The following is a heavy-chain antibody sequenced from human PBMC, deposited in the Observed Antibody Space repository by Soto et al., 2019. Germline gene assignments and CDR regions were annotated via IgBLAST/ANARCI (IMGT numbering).Heavy chain of an antibody. CDR1: GFTFSSYA. J-gene: IGHJ4*02. Sequence: VQLVESGGGVVQPGRSLRLSCAASGFTFSSYAMHWVRQAPGKGLEWVAFISYDGNNKYYVDSVKGRFTISRDDSKNTLYLQMNSLRAEDTAFYFCARDLGGWSASWSFDHWGQGTLVTVSS. CDR2: ISYDGNNK. CDR3: ARDLGGWSASWSFDH. D-gene: IGHD6-13*01. V-gene: IGHV3-30-3*01.